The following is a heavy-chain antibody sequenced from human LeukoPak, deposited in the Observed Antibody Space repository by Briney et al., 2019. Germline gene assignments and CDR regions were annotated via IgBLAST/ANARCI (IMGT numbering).Heavy chain of an antibody. CDR1: GGSVNSGSYY. Sequence: PSETLSLTCTVSGGSVNSGSYYWNWIRQPPGKGLEWIGYIYYSGSTNYNPSLKSRVTISVDTSKNQFSLRLSSVTAADTAVYYCARAAYSGSYHSDYWGQGTLVTVSS. D-gene: IGHD1-26*01. CDR2: IYYSGST. J-gene: IGHJ4*02. V-gene: IGHV4-61*01. CDR3: ARAAYSGSYHSDY.